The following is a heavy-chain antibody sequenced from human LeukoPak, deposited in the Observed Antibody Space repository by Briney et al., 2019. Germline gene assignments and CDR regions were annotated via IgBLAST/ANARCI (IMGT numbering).Heavy chain of an antibody. CDR3: ARDLNDILTGYYTDY. D-gene: IGHD3-9*01. J-gene: IGHJ4*02. CDR2: ILENGSNQ. CDR1: GFTFSNYI. V-gene: IGHV3-30*14. Sequence: PGGSLRLSCAASGFTFSNYIMHWVRQAPGKGLDWVAVILENGSNQYYADSVKGRFTISRDNSKNTLYLQMNSLRAEDTAVYYCARDLNDILTGYYTDYWGQGTLVTVSS.